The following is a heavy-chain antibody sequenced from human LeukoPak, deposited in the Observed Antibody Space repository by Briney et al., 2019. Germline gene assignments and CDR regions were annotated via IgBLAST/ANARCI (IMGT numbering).Heavy chain of an antibody. V-gene: IGHV4-59*11. Sequence: PSETLSLTCTVSGGSISSHYLSWIRQPPGKGLEWIGYIYYSGSTNYNPSLKSRVTISVDTSKNQFSLKLSSVTAADTAVYYCARVEYDFWSGYFYYYYYMDVWGKGTTVTVSS. CDR2: IYYSGST. D-gene: IGHD3-3*01. CDR1: GGSISSHY. J-gene: IGHJ6*03. CDR3: ARVEYDFWSGYFYYYYYMDV.